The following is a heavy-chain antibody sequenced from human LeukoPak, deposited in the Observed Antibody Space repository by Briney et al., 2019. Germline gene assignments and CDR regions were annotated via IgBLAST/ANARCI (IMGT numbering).Heavy chain of an antibody. CDR3: AKEGSSWYGDY. D-gene: IGHD6-13*01. CDR1: GFTLTSYA. V-gene: IGHV3-23*01. Sequence: QSGGSLRLSCAASGFTLTSYAMSWVRQAPGKGLEWVSAISASGGTTLYADSVKGRFTISRDNSKNTLYLQMNSLRAEDTAVYYCAKEGSSWYGDYWGQGTLVTVSS. J-gene: IGHJ4*02. CDR2: ISASGGTT.